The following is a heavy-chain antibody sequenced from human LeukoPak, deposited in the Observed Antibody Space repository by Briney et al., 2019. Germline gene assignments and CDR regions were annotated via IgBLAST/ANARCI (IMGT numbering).Heavy chain of an antibody. CDR3: ARVLTPYADFWSGYYAYFDY. CDR2: IIPIFGTA. D-gene: IGHD3-3*01. CDR1: GGTFSSYA. J-gene: IGHJ4*02. V-gene: IGHV1-69*01. Sequence: SVKVSCKASGGTFSSYAISWVRQAPGQGLEWMGGIIPIFGTANYAQKFQGRVTITADESTSTAYMELSSLRSEDTAVYYCARVLTPYADFWSGYYAYFDYWGQGTLVTVSS.